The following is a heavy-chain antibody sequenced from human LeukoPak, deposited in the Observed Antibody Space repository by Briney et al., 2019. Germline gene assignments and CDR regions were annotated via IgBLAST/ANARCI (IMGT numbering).Heavy chain of an antibody. J-gene: IGHJ4*02. D-gene: IGHD2-2*01. CDR3: ASGTTDIVVVPATLRNYYLDY. V-gene: IGHV1-69*06. Sequence: GASVKVSCKASGGTFSSYEISWVRQAPGQGLEWMGGIIPMFGTAKYAQKFQGRVTITADKSTSTAYMELSSLRSEDTAVYYCASGTTDIVVVPATLRNYYLDYWGQGTLVTVSS. CDR2: IIPMFGTA. CDR1: GGTFSSYE.